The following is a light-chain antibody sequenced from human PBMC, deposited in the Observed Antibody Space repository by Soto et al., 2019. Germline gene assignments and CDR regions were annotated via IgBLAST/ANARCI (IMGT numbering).Light chain of an antibody. J-gene: IGLJ2*01. CDR2: EVS. V-gene: IGLV2-8*01. Sequence: QSALTQPPSASGSPGQSVTISCTGTSSDVGGYNYVSWYQQHPGKGPKLMVYEVSKRPSGVPDRFSGSKSGNTASLTVSGRQAEDEADYYCSSYTGSNNLVVFGGGTQLTVL. CDR3: SSYTGSNNLVV. CDR1: SSDVGGYNY.